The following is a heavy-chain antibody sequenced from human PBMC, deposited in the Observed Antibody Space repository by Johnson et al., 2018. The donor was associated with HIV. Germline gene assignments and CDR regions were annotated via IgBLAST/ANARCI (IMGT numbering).Heavy chain of an antibody. V-gene: IGHV3-7*03. J-gene: IGHJ3*02. Sequence: MQLVESGGGVVQPGRSLRLSCVASGFTFSSYAMHWVRQAPGKGLEWVANIKQDGSEKYYVDSVKGRFTISRDNAKNSLYLQMNSLRAEDTAVYYCARESLPGYSSSNDAFDIWGQGTMVTVSS. D-gene: IGHD6-13*01. CDR1: GFTFSSYA. CDR3: ARESLPGYSSSNDAFDI. CDR2: IKQDGSEK.